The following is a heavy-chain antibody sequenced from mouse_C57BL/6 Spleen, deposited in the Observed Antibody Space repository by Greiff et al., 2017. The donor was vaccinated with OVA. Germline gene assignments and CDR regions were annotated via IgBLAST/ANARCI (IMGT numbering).Heavy chain of an antibody. CDR1: GFSFNTYA. Sequence: EVQRVESGGGLVQPKGSLKLSCAASGFSFNTYAMNWVRQAPGKGLEWVARIRSKSNNYATYYADSVKDRFTISRDDSESMLYLQMNNLKTEDTAMYYCVRQGTMVTTDYYAMDYWGQGTSVTVSS. CDR2: IRSKSNNYAT. CDR3: VRQGTMVTTDYYAMDY. J-gene: IGHJ4*01. D-gene: IGHD2-2*01. V-gene: IGHV10-1*01.